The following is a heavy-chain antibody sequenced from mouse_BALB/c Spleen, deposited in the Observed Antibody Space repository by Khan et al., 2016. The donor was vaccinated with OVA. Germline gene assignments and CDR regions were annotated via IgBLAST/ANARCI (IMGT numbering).Heavy chain of an antibody. CDR1: GFTFSSYG. J-gene: IGHJ4*01. V-gene: IGHV5-6*01. D-gene: IGHD1-2*01. CDR3: ARTITTAKGYYYAIDY. CDR2: ISSGGHYT. Sequence: EVQGVESGGDLVKLGGSLKLSCAASGFTFSSYGMSWVRQTPDKRLEWVATISSGGHYTYFPASVRGWFTISRDNAKNTLYLQMSSLTSEDTAMYYCARTITTAKGYYYAIDYGGQGTSVTVSS.